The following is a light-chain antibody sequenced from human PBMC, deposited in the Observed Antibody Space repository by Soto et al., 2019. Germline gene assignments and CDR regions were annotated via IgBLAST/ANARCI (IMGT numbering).Light chain of an antibody. V-gene: IGKV3-15*01. CDR3: QQYNNWPPWT. CDR1: QSVDSN. CDR2: GPS. J-gene: IGKJ1*01. Sequence: DIIMTQSPATLSVSPGERATLSCRASQSVDSNLAWYQQKPGQTPRLLIYGPSTRATGIPARFSGSGSGTDFTLTISSLQSEDFAVYYCQQYNNWPPWTFGQGTKVEIK.